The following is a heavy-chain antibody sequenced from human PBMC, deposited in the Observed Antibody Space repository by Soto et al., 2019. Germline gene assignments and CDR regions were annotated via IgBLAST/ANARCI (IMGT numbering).Heavy chain of an antibody. CDR2: ISRDGSYI. D-gene: IGHD3-3*01. J-gene: IGHJ5*01. CDR1: GFSLSRHA. V-gene: IGHV3-30*04. Sequence: GILRLPCAPSGFSLSRHAIHWVRLTPGRGLEWVLAISRDGSYIYYTDSVKGRFTVSRDNSKNTVFVQMNRLIPDDTALYFCARTRNGGVADSFDSWGQGTRVTVSS. CDR3: ARTRNGGVADSFDS.